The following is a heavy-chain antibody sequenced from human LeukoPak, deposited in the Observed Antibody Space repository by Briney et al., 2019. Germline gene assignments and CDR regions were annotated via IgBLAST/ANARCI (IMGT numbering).Heavy chain of an antibody. CDR2: INIAGSNT. Sequence: GSLRLSCVASGFTFSDYYMSWIRQAPGKGLEWLSYINIAGSNTHYADSVMGRFTVSRDNAKKSLYLQMNSLRAEDTAVYYCARGGSFYDYWGQGTLVTVSS. J-gene: IGHJ4*02. D-gene: IGHD1-26*01. CDR3: ARGGSFYDY. CDR1: GFTFSDYY. V-gene: IGHV3-11*04.